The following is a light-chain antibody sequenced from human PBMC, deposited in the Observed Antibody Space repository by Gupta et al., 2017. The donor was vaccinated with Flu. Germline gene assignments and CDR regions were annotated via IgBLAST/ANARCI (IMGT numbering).Light chain of an antibody. CDR1: SSDVGGYNY. V-gene: IGLV2-14*01. Sequence: ALPQHASVSGSPGQSITISCTGTSSDVGGYNYVSWYQQHPGKAPKLMMYEVSKRPSGVSNRFSGSKSGNTASLTISGLQAEDEADYYCSSYTSSSTWVFGGGTKLTVL. J-gene: IGLJ3*02. CDR3: SSYTSSSTWV. CDR2: EVS.